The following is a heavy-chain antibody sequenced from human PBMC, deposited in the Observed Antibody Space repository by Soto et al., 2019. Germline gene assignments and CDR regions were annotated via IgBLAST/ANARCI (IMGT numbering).Heavy chain of an antibody. V-gene: IGHV4-30-4*01. CDR3: DLGWLTYGMDV. J-gene: IGHJ6*02. CDR1: GGSISSGDYC. D-gene: IGHD2-15*01. CDR2: IYYSGST. Sequence: SETLSLTCTVSGGSISSGDYCWSWIRQPPGKGLEWIGYIYYSGSTYYNLSLKSRVTISVDTSKNQFSLKLSSVTAADTAVYYCDLGWLTYGMDVWGQGTTVPVSS.